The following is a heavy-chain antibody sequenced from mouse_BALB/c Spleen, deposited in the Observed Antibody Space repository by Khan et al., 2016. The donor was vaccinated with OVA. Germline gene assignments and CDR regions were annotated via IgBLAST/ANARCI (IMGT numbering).Heavy chain of an antibody. Sequence: QVQLQQSGAELIRPGTSVKIFCKASGYTFTNYWLGWIKQRPGHGLEWIGDIYPGGGYTNYNEKFKGKATLTADTSSSTAYMQLSGLTSEDSTVYFCARWATWYFDVWGAGTTVTVSS. CDR1: GYTFTNYW. D-gene: IGHD3-1*01. J-gene: IGHJ1*01. CDR2: IYPGGGYT. CDR3: ARWATWYFDV. V-gene: IGHV1-63*02.